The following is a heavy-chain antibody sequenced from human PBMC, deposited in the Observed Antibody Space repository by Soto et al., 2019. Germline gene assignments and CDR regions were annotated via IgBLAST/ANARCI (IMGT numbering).Heavy chain of an antibody. V-gene: IGHV1-69*13. CDR3: ASYYYDSSGSPYYYYGMDV. J-gene: IGHJ6*02. CDR2: IIPIFGTA. Sequence: GASVKVSCKASGGTFSSYAISWVRQAPGQGLEWMGGIIPIFGTANYAQKFQGRVTITADESTSTAYMELSSLRSEDTAVYYCASYYYDSSGSPYYYYGMDVWGQGTTVTVSS. CDR1: GGTFSSYA. D-gene: IGHD3-22*01.